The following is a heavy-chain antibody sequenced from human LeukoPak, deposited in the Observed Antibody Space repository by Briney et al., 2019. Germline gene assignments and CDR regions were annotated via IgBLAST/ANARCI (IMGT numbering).Heavy chain of an antibody. CDR3: ARALPGYSYGFNWFDP. J-gene: IGHJ5*02. V-gene: IGHV3-30*01. Sequence: PGRSLRLSCAASGFTFSSYAMHWVRQAPGKGLEWVAVISYDGSNKCYADSVKGRFTISRDNSKNTLYLQMNSLRAEDTAVYYCARALPGYSYGFNWFDPWGQGTLVTVSS. CDR2: ISYDGSNK. D-gene: IGHD5-18*01. CDR1: GFTFSSYA.